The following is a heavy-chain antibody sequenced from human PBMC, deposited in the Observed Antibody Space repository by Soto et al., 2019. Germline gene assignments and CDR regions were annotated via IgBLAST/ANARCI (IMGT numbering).Heavy chain of an antibody. CDR2: ITGSGGST. CDR1: AFTFSSYA. J-gene: IGHJ4*02. D-gene: IGHD6-6*01. V-gene: IGHV3-23*01. Sequence: EVQLLESGGGLVQPGGSLRLSCAASAFTFSSYAMSWVRQAPGKGLEWVSGITGSGGSTYYADSVKGRFTISRDNSKNTLSLQMDSLRAEDTAVYYCAKSRPPIDWGQGTLVTVSS. CDR3: AKSRPPID.